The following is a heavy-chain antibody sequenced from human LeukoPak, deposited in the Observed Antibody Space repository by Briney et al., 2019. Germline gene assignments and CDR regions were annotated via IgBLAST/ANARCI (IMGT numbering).Heavy chain of an antibody. CDR2: IYYSGST. CDR1: GGSISSSSYY. CDR3: ASSGYYYGGYYFDY. J-gene: IGHJ4*02. Sequence: SETLSLTCTVSGGSISSSSYYWGWIRQPPGKGLEWIGTIYYSGSTYYNPSLKSRVTISVDTSKNQFSLKLRFVTAADTAVYYCASSGYYYGGYYFDYWGQGTLVTVSS. D-gene: IGHD3-22*01. V-gene: IGHV4-39*01.